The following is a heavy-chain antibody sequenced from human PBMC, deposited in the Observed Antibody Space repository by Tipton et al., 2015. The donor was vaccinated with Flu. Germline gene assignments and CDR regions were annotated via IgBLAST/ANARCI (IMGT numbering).Heavy chain of an antibody. CDR1: GASISSSGYY. CDR3: ASGNFYDSSGYFAF. J-gene: IGHJ4*02. Sequence: TLSLTCSVSGASISSSGYYWTWIRQQPGMGLEWMGYISDSGKTYYNPPLNSRVTISLDTSKNQFSLVMNSVTAADTAVYYCASGNFYDSSGYFAFWGQGILVTVSS. V-gene: IGHV4-31*03. D-gene: IGHD3-22*01. CDR2: ISDSGKT.